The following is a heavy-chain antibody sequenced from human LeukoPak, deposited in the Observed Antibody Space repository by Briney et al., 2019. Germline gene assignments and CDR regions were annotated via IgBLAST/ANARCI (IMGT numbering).Heavy chain of an antibody. CDR2: VYNSENT. V-gene: IGHV4-59*01. Sequence: TSETLSLTCTVSGGSISIYYWSWIRQPPGKGLEWIGYVYNSENTNYNPSLKSRATISADTSKNQFSLKLNSVTAADTAVYYCVRDRELYYWGQGILVTVSS. D-gene: IGHD1-26*01. CDR3: VRDRELYY. J-gene: IGHJ4*02. CDR1: GGSISIYY.